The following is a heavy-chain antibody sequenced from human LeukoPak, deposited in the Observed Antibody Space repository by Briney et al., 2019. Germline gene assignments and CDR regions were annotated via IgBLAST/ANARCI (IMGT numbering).Heavy chain of an antibody. CDR1: GDSISSYY. V-gene: IGHV4-59*01. CDR3: AGDQYGDYDFDY. D-gene: IGHD4-17*01. CDR2: IYYSGIT. J-gene: IGHJ4*02. Sequence: SETLSLTCTVSGDSISSYYWSWIRQPPGKGLEWIAYIYYSGITNYNPSLKSRVTISVDTSKNQFSLKLSSVTAADTAVYYCAGDQYGDYDFDYWGQGTLVTVSS.